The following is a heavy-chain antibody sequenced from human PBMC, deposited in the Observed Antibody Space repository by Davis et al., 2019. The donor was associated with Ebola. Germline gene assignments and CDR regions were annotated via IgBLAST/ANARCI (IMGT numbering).Heavy chain of an antibody. CDR2: ILYSGTP. Sequence: SETLSLTCTVSGASTTASNYFCAWFRQPPVKGLEWIGSILYSGTPYYNPFLKSRVTMSVDTSKNQFSVRLSSLTAADTGFYYCAREETRGSIAGWFDPWGQGTLVTVSS. V-gene: IGHV4-39*02. CDR1: GASTTASNYF. J-gene: IGHJ5*02. CDR3: AREETRGSIAGWFDP. D-gene: IGHD2-21*01.